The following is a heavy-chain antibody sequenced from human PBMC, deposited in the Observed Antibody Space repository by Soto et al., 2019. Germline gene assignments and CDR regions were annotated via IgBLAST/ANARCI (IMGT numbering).Heavy chain of an antibody. CDR3: TTGQRPIRFLEWLSRYYFDF. CDR1: GYTLTELS. V-gene: IGHV1-24*01. Sequence: QVQVVQSGAEVKKPGASVKVSCKVSGYTLTELSLHWVRQAPGKRLEWMGGFDTEDGETIYEQKFQGRVTMTEDTATDTAYMELRSMRSDDTAVYYCTTGQRPIRFLEWLSRYYFDFWGQGTLVTVSS. J-gene: IGHJ4*02. CDR2: FDTEDGET. D-gene: IGHD3-3*01.